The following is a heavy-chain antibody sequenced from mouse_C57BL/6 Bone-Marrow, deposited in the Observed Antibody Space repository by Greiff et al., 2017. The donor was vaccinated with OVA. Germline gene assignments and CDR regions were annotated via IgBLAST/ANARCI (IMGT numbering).Heavy chain of an antibody. CDR3: ARSANCGDYRGDY. D-gene: IGHD2-13*01. J-gene: IGHJ4*01. CDR2: IYPGSGST. Sequence: QVQLKQPGAELVKPGASVKMSCKASGYTFTSYWITWVKQRPGQGLEWIGDIYPGSGSTNYNEKFKRKATLTVDTSSSTPYMQLSSLTSEDSAVYYCARSANCGDYRGDYWGQGTSVTVSS. CDR1: GYTFTSYW. V-gene: IGHV1-55*01.